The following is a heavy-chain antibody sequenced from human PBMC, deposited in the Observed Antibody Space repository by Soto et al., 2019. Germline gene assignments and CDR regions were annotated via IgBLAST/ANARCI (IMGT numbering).Heavy chain of an antibody. D-gene: IGHD2-21*01. V-gene: IGHV1-3*01. J-gene: IGHJ4*02. CDR1: GYSFTDYA. Sequence: QVQLVQSGAEVKNPGASVRISCKTSGYSFTDYAILWMRQAPGQALEGLGWIAAGNGNTGFSQKFQGRVTVTRDTSATTAYMELTSLRSEDTAVYYCAKGSRMWTPDYWGQGTLVTVSS. CDR2: IAAGNGNT. CDR3: AKGSRMWTPDY.